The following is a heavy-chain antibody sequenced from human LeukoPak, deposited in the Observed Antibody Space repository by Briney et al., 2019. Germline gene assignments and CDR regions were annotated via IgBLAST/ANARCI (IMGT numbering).Heavy chain of an antibody. CDR1: GFIFDDHT. D-gene: IGHD4-11*01. CDR2: ITWDGVTT. CDR3: VKEVIYSSWVSFDS. J-gene: IGHJ4*02. Sequence: GGSLRLSCAAPGFIFDDHTMHWVRQAPGKGLEWVSLITWDGVTTYYADSVKGRFTISRDNSKNSLYLQMSSLRTEDTALYYCVKEVIYSSWVSFDSWGRGTLVTVSS. V-gene: IGHV3-43*01.